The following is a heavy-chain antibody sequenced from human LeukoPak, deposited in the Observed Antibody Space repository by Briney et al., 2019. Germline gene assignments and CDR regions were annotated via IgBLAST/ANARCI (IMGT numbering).Heavy chain of an antibody. J-gene: IGHJ4*02. V-gene: IGHV4-4*02. Sequence: PSGTLSLTCAVSGDSISSGNWWGWVRQPPGKGLEWIGEIYHSGSTNYNPSLKNRVTISVDKSKNQFSLKLTSVTAADTDVYYCARYCSSASCHTFDYWGQGTLVTVSS. CDR2: IYHSGST. D-gene: IGHD2-2*02. CDR3: ARYCSSASCHTFDY. CDR1: GDSISSGNW.